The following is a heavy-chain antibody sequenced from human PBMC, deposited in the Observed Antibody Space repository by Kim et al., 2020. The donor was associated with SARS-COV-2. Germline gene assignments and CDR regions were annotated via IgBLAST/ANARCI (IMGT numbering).Heavy chain of an antibody. V-gene: IGHV3-30*04. CDR1: GFTFSSYA. J-gene: IGHJ4*02. D-gene: IGHD6-13*01. Sequence: GGSLRLSCAASGFTFSSYAMHWVRQAPGKGLEWVAVISYDGSNKYYADSVKGRFTISRDNSKNTLYLQMNSLRAEDTAVYYCARGRIAAAGTSPDYWGQGTLVTVSS. CDR2: ISYDGSNK. CDR3: ARGRIAAAGTSPDY.